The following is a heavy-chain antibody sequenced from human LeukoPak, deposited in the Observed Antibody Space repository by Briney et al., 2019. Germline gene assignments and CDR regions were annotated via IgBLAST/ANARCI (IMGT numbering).Heavy chain of an antibody. D-gene: IGHD3-22*01. Sequence: PGGSLRLSCAASGFNFNIYAMNWVRQAPGKGLEWVSGIVGSGGGTYYADSVKGRFTISRDNSKNTLYLQMNSLRAEDTAVYYCAKGAQTMILAVVESWGQGTLVTVPS. CDR3: AKGAQTMILAVVES. CDR1: GFNFNIYA. V-gene: IGHV3-23*01. CDR2: IVGSGGGT. J-gene: IGHJ4*02.